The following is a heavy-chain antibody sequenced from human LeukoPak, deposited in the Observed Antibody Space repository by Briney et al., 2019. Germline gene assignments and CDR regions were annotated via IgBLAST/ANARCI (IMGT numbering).Heavy chain of an antibody. CDR3: ARLRYYYDSSGYYP. Sequence: SETLSLTCTVSGGSISSSSYYWGWIRQPPGKGLEWIGSIYYSGSTYYNPSLKSRVTISVDTSKNQFSLKLSSVTAADTAVYYCARLRYYYDSSGYYPWGQGTLVTVSS. J-gene: IGHJ5*02. V-gene: IGHV4-39*01. D-gene: IGHD3-22*01. CDR1: GGSISSSSYY. CDR2: IYYSGST.